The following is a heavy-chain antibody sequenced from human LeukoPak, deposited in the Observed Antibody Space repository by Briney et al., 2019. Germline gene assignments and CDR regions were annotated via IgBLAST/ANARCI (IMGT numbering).Heavy chain of an antibody. CDR1: RFTVSNNY. V-gene: IGHV3-21*01. CDR3: ARSVRKGDFDY. CDR2: ISSSNSYI. J-gene: IGHJ4*02. D-gene: IGHD5/OR15-5a*01. Sequence: GGSLRLSCIASRFTVSNNYMSWVRQAPGKGLEWVSSISSSNSYIYYTDSVKGRFTISRDNAKNSLYLQMNSLRAEDTAVYYCARSVRKGDFDYWGQGTLVTVSS.